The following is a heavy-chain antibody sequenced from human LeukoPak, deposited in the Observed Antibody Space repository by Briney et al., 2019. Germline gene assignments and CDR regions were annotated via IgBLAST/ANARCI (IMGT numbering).Heavy chain of an antibody. Sequence: GASVKVSCKASGYTFTSYGINWVRQAPGQGLEWMGWINPNSGGTNYAQKFQGRVTMTRDTSISTAYMELSRLRSDDTVVYYCAREPLSLRGYSGYDFDYWGQGTLVTVSS. CDR3: AREPLSLRGYSGYDFDY. D-gene: IGHD5-12*01. CDR1: GYTFTSYG. J-gene: IGHJ4*02. V-gene: IGHV1-2*02. CDR2: INPNSGGT.